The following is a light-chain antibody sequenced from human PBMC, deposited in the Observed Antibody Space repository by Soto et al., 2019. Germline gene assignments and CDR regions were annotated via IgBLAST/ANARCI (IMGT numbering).Light chain of an antibody. V-gene: IGKV3-20*01. J-gene: IGKJ5*01. CDR3: QHYNSSPPIT. CDR2: GAS. CDR1: QRISGY. Sequence: EIVLTQSPATLSLSPGERATLSCRASQRISGYLAWYQQKPGQAPRLLIYGASSRATGIPDRVSGSGSGTDFTLTISRLEPEDFAVYYCQHYNSSPPITFGQGTRLEIK.